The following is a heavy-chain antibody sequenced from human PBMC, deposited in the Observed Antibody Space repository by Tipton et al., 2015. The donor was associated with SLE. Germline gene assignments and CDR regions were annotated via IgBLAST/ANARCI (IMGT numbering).Heavy chain of an antibody. CDR1: GGSISSGGYY. CDR3: ARVTYYYDSSGSKGFAFDI. V-gene: IGHV4-31*03. D-gene: IGHD3-22*01. Sequence: TLSLTCTVSGGSISSGGYYWSWIRQHPGKGLEWIGYIYYSGSTYYNPSLKSRVTMSVDTSKNQFSLKLSSVTAADTAVYYCARVTYYYDSSGSKGFAFDIWGQGTMVTVSS. CDR2: IYYSGST. J-gene: IGHJ3*02.